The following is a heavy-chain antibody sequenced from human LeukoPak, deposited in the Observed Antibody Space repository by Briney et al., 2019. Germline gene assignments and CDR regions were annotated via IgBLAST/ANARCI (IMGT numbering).Heavy chain of an antibody. V-gene: IGHV3-23*01. D-gene: IGHD6-13*01. CDR3: AKGAAVGTIYYYGMDV. CDR2: ISGSGGST. Sequence: GGSLRLSCAASGFTFSSYAMSWVRQAPGKGLEWVSTISGSGGSTYYADSVKGRFTISRDNSKNTLFLQMNSLRAEDTAVYYCAKGAAVGTIYYYGMDVWGQRTTVTVSS. J-gene: IGHJ6*02. CDR1: GFTFSSYA.